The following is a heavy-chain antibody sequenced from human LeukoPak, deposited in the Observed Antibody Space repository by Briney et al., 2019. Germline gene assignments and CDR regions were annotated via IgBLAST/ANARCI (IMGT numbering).Heavy chain of an antibody. Sequence: GGSLRLSCAASGFTFSSYWMSWLRQAPGKGLEWVVNIKHDGSEKYYVDSVKGRFTISRDTAKNSLHLRMNSLRAEDTAVYYCARETGLRYSSSRAYYYYTDVWGKGTTVTVSS. V-gene: IGHV3-7*01. CDR3: ARETGLRYSSSRAYYYYTDV. J-gene: IGHJ6*03. D-gene: IGHD5-12*01. CDR1: GFTFSSYW. CDR2: IKHDGSEK.